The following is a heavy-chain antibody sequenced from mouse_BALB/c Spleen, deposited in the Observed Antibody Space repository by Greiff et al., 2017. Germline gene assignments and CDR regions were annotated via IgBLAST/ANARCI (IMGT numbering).Heavy chain of an antibody. D-gene: IGHD2-14*01. J-gene: IGHJ4*01. CDR1: GFTFSSYA. CDR2: ISSGGSYT. CDR3: AREGRYDVPYAMDY. V-gene: IGHV5-9-4*01. Sequence: EVQVVESGGGLVKPGGSLKLSCAASGFTFSSYAMSWVRQSPEKRLEWVAEISSGGSYTYYPDTVTGRFTISRDNAKNTLYLEMSSLRSEDTAMYYCAREGRYDVPYAMDYWGQGTSVTVSS.